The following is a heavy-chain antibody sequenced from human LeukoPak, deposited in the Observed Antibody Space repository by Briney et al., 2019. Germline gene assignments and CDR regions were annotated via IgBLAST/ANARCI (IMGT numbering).Heavy chain of an antibody. Sequence: ASVKVSCKASGYTFTSYGISWVRQAPGQGLEWMGWISAYNGNTNYAQKFQGRVTMTRDTSISTAYMELSRLRSDDTAVYYCARDPRYYYGSGSYYNPVPAFDYWGQGTLVTVSS. J-gene: IGHJ4*02. CDR3: ARDPRYYYGSGSYYNPVPAFDY. D-gene: IGHD3-10*01. CDR1: GYTFTSYG. V-gene: IGHV1-18*01. CDR2: ISAYNGNT.